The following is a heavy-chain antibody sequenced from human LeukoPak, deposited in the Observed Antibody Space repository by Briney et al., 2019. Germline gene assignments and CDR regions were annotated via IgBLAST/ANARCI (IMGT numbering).Heavy chain of an antibody. Sequence: GASVKVSCKISGYTLTELSMHWVRQAPGKGLEWMGGFDPEDGETIYAQKFQSRVTMTEDTSTDTAYMELSSLRSEDTAVYYCATTSHGSGWYRDDAFDIWGQGTMVTVSS. D-gene: IGHD6-19*01. CDR2: FDPEDGET. CDR1: GYTLTELS. J-gene: IGHJ3*02. V-gene: IGHV1-24*01. CDR3: ATTSHGSGWYRDDAFDI.